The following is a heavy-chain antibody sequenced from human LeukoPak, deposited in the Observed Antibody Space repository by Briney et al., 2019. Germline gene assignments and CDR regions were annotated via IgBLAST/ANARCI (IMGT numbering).Heavy chain of an antibody. Sequence: GGSLRLSCAASGFTFSDYYVSWIRQAPGKGLGWVSYISSSGSTIYYADSVKGRFTISRDNAKNSPYLQMNSLRAEDTAVYYCAREPNFWSGYYGAFDIWGQGTMVTVSS. CDR1: GFTFSDYY. CDR2: ISSSGSTI. J-gene: IGHJ3*02. CDR3: AREPNFWSGYYGAFDI. D-gene: IGHD3-3*01. V-gene: IGHV3-11*01.